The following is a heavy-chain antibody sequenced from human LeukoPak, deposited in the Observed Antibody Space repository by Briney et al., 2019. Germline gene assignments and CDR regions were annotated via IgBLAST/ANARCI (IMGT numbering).Heavy chain of an antibody. Sequence: GGSLRLSCAASGFTFSSYAMSWVRQAPGKGLEWVAFIRSRVYGGTTEHAASVEARFTISRDDSKSIAYLQMNSLRTEDTAVYYCTRGTGRYVMVDSWGQGTLVTVSS. CDR2: IRSRVYGGTT. D-gene: IGHD1-1*01. J-gene: IGHJ4*02. CDR1: GFTFSSYA. CDR3: TRGTGRYVMVDS. V-gene: IGHV3-49*04.